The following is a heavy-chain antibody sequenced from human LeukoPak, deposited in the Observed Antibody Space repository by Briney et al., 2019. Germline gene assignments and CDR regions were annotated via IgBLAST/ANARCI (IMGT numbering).Heavy chain of an antibody. Sequence: SVKVSCKASGGTFSSYAISWVRQAPGQGLEWMGGIIPIFGTANYAQKFQGRVTITADESTSTAYMELSSLRSEDTAVYYCARGRPVAGIECFDYWGQGTLVAVSS. CDR1: GGTFSSYA. CDR2: IIPIFGTA. V-gene: IGHV1-69*13. J-gene: IGHJ4*02. D-gene: IGHD6-19*01. CDR3: ARGRPVAGIECFDY.